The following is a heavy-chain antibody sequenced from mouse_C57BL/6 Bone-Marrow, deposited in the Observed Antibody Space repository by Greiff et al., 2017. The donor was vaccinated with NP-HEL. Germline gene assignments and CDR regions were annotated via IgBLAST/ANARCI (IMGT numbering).Heavy chain of an antibody. J-gene: IGHJ3*01. CDR2: ISSGGDYI. D-gene: IGHD2-5*01. CDR3: TRCYYSNYGAY. V-gene: IGHV5-9-1*02. Sequence: EVKLVESGEGLVKPGGSLKLSCAASGFTFSSYAMSWVRQTPEKRLEWVAYISSGGDYIYYADTVKGRFTISRDNARNTLYLQMSSLKSADTAIDYCTRCYYSNYGAYWGQGTLVTVSA. CDR1: GFTFSSYA.